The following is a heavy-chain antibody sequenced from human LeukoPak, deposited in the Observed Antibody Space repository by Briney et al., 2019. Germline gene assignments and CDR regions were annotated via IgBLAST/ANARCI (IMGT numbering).Heavy chain of an antibody. D-gene: IGHD6-6*01. CDR2: TYYRSKWYN. Sequence: SQTLSLTCAISGDSLSSNSAAWNWLRHSPSRGLEWLGRTYYRSKWYNDYAVSVKSRITINPDTSKNQFSLKLRSVTAADTAVYYCAAIAAPYGMDVWGQGTTVTVSS. V-gene: IGHV6-1*01. J-gene: IGHJ6*02. CDR3: AAIAAPYGMDV. CDR1: GDSLSSNSAA.